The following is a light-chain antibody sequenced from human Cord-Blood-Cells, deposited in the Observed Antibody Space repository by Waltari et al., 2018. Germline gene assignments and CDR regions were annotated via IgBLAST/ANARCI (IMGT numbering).Light chain of an antibody. CDR3: QQYNSYWT. V-gene: IGKV1-5*01. J-gene: IGKJ1*01. Sequence: DIQMTQSPSTLSASVGDRVTITCRASQSISSWLAWYQKKPGKAPKLLIYDASSLESGVPSRFSGSGSGTEFTLTLSSLQPDDFATYYCQQYNSYWTFGQGTKGEIK. CDR1: QSISSW. CDR2: DAS.